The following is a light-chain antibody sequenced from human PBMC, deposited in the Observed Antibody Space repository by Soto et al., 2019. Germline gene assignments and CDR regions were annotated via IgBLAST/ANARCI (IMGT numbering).Light chain of an antibody. CDR1: SSDVGYYTY. Sequence: QSALTQPRSVSGSPGQSVTISCTGTSSDVGYYTYVSWYQQHPGKAPKLMIYDVSKRPSGVPDRFSGSKSGNTASLTISGLQAEDEADYYCCSYAGSYTEVFGGGTKLTVL. J-gene: IGLJ2*01. CDR3: CSYAGSYTEV. V-gene: IGLV2-11*01. CDR2: DVS.